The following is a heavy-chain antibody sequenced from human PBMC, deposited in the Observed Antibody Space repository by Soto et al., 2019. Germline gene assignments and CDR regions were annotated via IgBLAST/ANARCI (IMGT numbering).Heavy chain of an antibody. CDR1: GFTVSSNY. CDR3: VRDLALMADY. J-gene: IGHJ4*02. Sequence: PGGSLRLSCAASGFTVSSNYMSWVRQAPGKGLEWVSVIYSGGSTYYADSVKGRFTISRDNSKNTLYLQMNSLRAEDTAMYYCVRDLALMADYWGQGTLVTVSS. V-gene: IGHV3-53*01. D-gene: IGHD3-16*01. CDR2: IYSGGST.